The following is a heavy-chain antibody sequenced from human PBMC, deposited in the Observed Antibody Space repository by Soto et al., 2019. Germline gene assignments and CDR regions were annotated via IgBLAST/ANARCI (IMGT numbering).Heavy chain of an antibody. CDR1: GDSVSSNSAA. J-gene: IGHJ4*02. D-gene: IGHD1-26*01. Sequence: SQTLSLTCAISGDSVSSNSAAWNWIRQSPSRGLEWLGRTYYRSKWYNEYAVSVKRRITIKPDTSKNQFSLQLNSVIPEDTAVYYCAGMQDGALAYWGQGTLVTVSS. V-gene: IGHV6-1*01. CDR3: AGMQDGALAY. CDR2: TYYRSKWYN.